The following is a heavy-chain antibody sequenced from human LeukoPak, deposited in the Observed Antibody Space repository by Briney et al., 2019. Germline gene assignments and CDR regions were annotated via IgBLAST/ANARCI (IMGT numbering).Heavy chain of an antibody. CDR1: GFTFSSYA. D-gene: IGHD2-2*01. CDR2: ISGSGGST. Sequence: GGSLRLSCAASGFTFSSYAMSWVRQAPGKGLEWVSVISGSGGSTYYADSVKGRFTISRDNSKNTLYLQMNSLRAEDTVVYYCANLPEGYCSSTSCPYYFDYWGQGTLVTVSS. CDR3: ANLPEGYCSSTSCPYYFDY. V-gene: IGHV3-23*01. J-gene: IGHJ4*02.